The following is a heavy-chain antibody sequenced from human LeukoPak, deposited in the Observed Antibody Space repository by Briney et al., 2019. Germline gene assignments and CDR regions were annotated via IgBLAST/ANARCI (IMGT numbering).Heavy chain of an antibody. D-gene: IGHD2-15*01. CDR1: GFTFSSYG. CDR2: ISGSGGST. Sequence: GGSLRLSCAASGFTFSSYGMSWVRQAPGKGLEWVSAISGSGGSTYYADSVKGRFTISRDNSKNTLYLQMNSLRAEDTAVYYCALRRLGYCSGGSCTVGAFDIWGQGTMVTVSS. CDR3: ALRRLGYCSGGSCTVGAFDI. J-gene: IGHJ3*02. V-gene: IGHV3-23*01.